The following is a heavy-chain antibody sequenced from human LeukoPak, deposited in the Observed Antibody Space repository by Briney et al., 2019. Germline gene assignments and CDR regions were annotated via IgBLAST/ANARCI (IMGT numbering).Heavy chain of an antibody. CDR2: INPNSGGT. D-gene: IGHD1-7*01. Sequence: ASVKVSCKASGYTFTGYYMHWVRQAPGQGLEWMGWINPNSGGTNYAQKFQGRVTMTRDTSISTAYMELSRLRSDDTAVYYCARGPYNWNYKGWFDPWGQGTLVTVSS. CDR1: GYTFTGYY. CDR3: ARGPYNWNYKGWFDP. J-gene: IGHJ5*02. V-gene: IGHV1-2*02.